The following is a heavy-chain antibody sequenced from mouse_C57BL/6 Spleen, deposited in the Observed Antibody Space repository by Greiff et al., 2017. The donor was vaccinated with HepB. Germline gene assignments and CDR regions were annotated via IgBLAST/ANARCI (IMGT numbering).Heavy chain of an antibody. J-gene: IGHJ3*01. V-gene: IGHV1-76*01. CDR1: GYTFTDYY. Sequence: QVQLKQSGAELVRPGASVKLSCKASGYTFTDYYINWVKQRPGQGLEWIARIYPGSGNTYYNEKFKGKATLTAEKSSSTAYMQLSSLTSEDSAVYFCARDGYYVDAYWGQGTLVTVSA. CDR3: ARDGYYVDAY. D-gene: IGHD2-3*01. CDR2: IYPGSGNT.